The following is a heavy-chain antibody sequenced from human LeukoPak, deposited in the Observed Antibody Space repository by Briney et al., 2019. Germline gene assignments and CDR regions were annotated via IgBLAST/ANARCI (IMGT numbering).Heavy chain of an antibody. Sequence: SETLSLTCTVSGDSISSGGYSWTWIRQHPGKGLEWIGYIYHTGSAYYNPSLKSRLSISIDTSKNQFSLRLSSVTAADTAVYYCARTQISNWSNDAFSIWGQGTTVTVSS. CDR1: GDSISSGGYS. D-gene: IGHD6-13*01. CDR3: ARTQISNWSNDAFSI. J-gene: IGHJ3*02. V-gene: IGHV4-31*03. CDR2: IYHTGSA.